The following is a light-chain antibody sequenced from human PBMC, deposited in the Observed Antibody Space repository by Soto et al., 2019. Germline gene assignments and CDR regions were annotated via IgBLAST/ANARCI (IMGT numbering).Light chain of an antibody. CDR3: QQSYSTPMYT. Sequence: DIQMTQSPYSLSASVGDRVTITCRAIQSISSYLNWYQQKPGKAPKLLIYAASSLQSGVPSRFSGSGSGTDFTLSISSLQPEDFATYYCQQSYSTPMYTFGQGTKVDIK. V-gene: IGKV1-39*01. CDR2: AAS. J-gene: IGKJ2*01. CDR1: QSISSY.